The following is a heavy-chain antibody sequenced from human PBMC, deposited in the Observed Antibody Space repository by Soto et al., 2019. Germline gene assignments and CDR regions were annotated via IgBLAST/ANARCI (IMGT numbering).Heavy chain of an antibody. D-gene: IGHD5-12*01. CDR2: INPNSGAT. V-gene: IGHV1-2*02. CDR1: GYTFTDYY. J-gene: IGHJ4*02. CDR3: ARAAPLRYSGDALDN. Sequence: QVQLVSSGAEVKKPGASVKVSCRASGYTFTDYYIHWVRQAPGQGLQWVGWINPNSGATEYAQKFQGRVTMTRDPSISTVYMEVTRLRSDDTALYFCARAAPLRYSGDALDNWGQGTRVTVST.